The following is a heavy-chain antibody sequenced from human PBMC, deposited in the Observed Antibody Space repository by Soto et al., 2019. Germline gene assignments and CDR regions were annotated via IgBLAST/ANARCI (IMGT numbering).Heavy chain of an antibody. CDR1: GGSISSYY. CDR2: IYYSGST. J-gene: IGHJ4*02. D-gene: IGHD6-19*01. CDR3: ARGSSGWYGATDY. V-gene: IGHV4-59*01. Sequence: TSETLSLTCTVSGGSISSYYWSWIRQPPGKGLEWIGYIYYSGSTNYNSSLKSRVTISVDTSKNQFSLKLSSVTAADTAVYYCARGSSGWYGATDYWGQGTLVTVSS.